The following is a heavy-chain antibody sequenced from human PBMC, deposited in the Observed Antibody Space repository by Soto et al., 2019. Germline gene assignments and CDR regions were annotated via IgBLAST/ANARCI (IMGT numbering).Heavy chain of an antibody. J-gene: IGHJ5*02. V-gene: IGHV3-9*01. D-gene: IGHD3-3*01. CDR3: AKERVRFLDA. CDR2: ITWNSVST. CDR1: GFSFDDFA. Sequence: QLVESGGGLVQPGGSLRLSCVASGFSFDDFAMHWVQQAPGKGLEWISGITWNSVSTDYANSVKGRFTVSRDNAKNSLYLQMRSLTTEDTALYFCAKERVRFLDAWGQGTLVTVSS.